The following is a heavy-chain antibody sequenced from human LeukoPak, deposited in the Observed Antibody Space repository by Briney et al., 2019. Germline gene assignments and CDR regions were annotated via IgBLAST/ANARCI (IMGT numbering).Heavy chain of an antibody. CDR2: MHYIGSS. CDR3: ARQNVVVPAAILGFDI. CDR1: GGSVSSHTYY. V-gene: IGHV4-39*01. D-gene: IGHD2-2*01. J-gene: IGHJ3*02. Sequence: SETLSLTCTVSGGSVSSHTYYWGWIRQPPGKGLEWIGSMHYIGSSYYNPSLKSRVTISIDTSKNQFSLNLSSVTAADTAVYYCARQNVVVPAAILGFDIWGQGTMVTVSS.